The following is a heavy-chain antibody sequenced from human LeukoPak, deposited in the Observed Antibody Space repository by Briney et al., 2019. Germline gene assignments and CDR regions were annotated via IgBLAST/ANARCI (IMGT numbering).Heavy chain of an antibody. CDR2: INTNTGNP. Sequence: ASVKVSCTASGYTFNTYGMNWVRQAPGQGLEWMGWINTNTGNPTYAQGFTGRFVFSLDTSVSTAYLQISSLKAEDTAVYYCARGSIGAPHHFDYWGQGTLVTVSS. CDR3: ARGSIGAPHHFDY. CDR1: GYTFNTYG. J-gene: IGHJ4*02. D-gene: IGHD3-10*01. V-gene: IGHV7-4-1*02.